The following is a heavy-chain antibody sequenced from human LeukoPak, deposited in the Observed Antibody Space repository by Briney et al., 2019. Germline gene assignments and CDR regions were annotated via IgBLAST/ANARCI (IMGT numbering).Heavy chain of an antibody. CDR1: GGSISSGGYS. CDR2: IYHSGST. Sequence: SQTLSLTCAVSGGSISSGGYSWSWIRQPPGKGLEWIGYIYHSGSTYYNPSLKSRVTISVDRSKNQFSLKLSSVTAADTAVYYCARGVRSKVRGGGGWFDPWGQGTLVTVSS. CDR3: ARGVRSKVRGGGGWFDP. V-gene: IGHV4-30-2*01. D-gene: IGHD3-10*01. J-gene: IGHJ5*02.